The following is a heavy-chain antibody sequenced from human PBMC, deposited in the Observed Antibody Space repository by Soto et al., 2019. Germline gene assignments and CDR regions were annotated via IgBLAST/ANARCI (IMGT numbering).Heavy chain of an antibody. CDR3: AKRGGIAARPNYYGMDV. D-gene: IGHD6-6*01. CDR1: GFTFSSYA. J-gene: IGHJ6*02. Sequence: GGSLRLSCAASGFTFSSYAMSWVRQAPGKGLEWVSAISGSGGSTYYADSVKGRFTISRDNSKNTLYLQMNSLRAEDTAVYYCAKRGGIAARPNYYGMDVWGQGTTVTVSS. CDR2: ISGSGGST. V-gene: IGHV3-23*01.